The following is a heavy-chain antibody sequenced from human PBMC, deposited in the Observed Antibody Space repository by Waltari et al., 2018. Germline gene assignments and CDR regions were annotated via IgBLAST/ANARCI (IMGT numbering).Heavy chain of an antibody. J-gene: IGHJ3*02. D-gene: IGHD6-19*01. CDR1: GFTVSSNY. Sequence: EVQLVESGGGLIQPGGSLRLSCAASGFTVSSNYMSWVRQAPGKGLEWVSVIYSGGSTYYADSVKGRFTISRDNSKNTLYLQMNSLRAEDTAVYYCARGRDSSGWWGYDAFDIWGQGTMVTVSS. V-gene: IGHV3-53*01. CDR2: IYSGGST. CDR3: ARGRDSSGWWGYDAFDI.